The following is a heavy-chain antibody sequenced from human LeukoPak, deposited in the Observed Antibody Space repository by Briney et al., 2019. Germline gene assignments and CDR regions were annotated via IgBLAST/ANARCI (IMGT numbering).Heavy chain of an antibody. V-gene: IGHV3-23*01. J-gene: IGHJ5*02. Sequence: GGSLRLSCAASGFTFSSHAMNWVRQAPGKGLEWVSSIGGIGASTYYADSVKGRFTISRDHSKNTLYLQMNSLRAEDTALYYCAKAAYGDYVNWFDPWGQGILVIVSS. CDR1: GFTFSSHA. CDR2: IGGIGAST. D-gene: IGHD4-17*01. CDR3: AKAAYGDYVNWFDP.